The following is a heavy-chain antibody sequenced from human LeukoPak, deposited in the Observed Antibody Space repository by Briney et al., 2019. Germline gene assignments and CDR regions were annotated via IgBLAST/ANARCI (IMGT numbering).Heavy chain of an antibody. CDR2: ISTYNGNT. CDR1: GYTFTSYG. Sequence: GASVKVSCKASGYTFTSYGISWVRQGPGQGLEWMGWISTYNGNTNYAQKLQGRVTMTTDTSTSTAYMELRSLRPDDTAVYYCARVARVLRDYFDYWGQGTLVTVSS. V-gene: IGHV1-18*01. J-gene: IGHJ4*02. D-gene: IGHD2-8*01. CDR3: ARVARVLRDYFDY.